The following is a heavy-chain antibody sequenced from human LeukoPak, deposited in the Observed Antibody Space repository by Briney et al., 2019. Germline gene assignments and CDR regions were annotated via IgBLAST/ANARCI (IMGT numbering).Heavy chain of an antibody. Sequence: SVKVSCKASGGTFSSHAISWVRQAPGQGLEWVGGIIPVFGTTNYAQKFQGRVTVTTDESTSTGYMELRRLRSDDTAVYYCARGKSGYDYGLDSWGQGTPVTVSS. CDR2: IIPVFGTT. D-gene: IGHD5-12*01. CDR1: GGTFSSHA. J-gene: IGHJ4*02. CDR3: ARGKSGYDYGLDS. V-gene: IGHV1-69*05.